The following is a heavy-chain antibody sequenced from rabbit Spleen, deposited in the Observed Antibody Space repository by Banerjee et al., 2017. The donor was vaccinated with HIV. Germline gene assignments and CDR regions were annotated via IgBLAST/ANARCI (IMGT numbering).Heavy chain of an antibody. D-gene: IGHD1-1*01. V-gene: IGHV1S45*01. Sequence: QEQLEESGEGLVRPGGTLTLTCKASGIDLSTDAYMCWVRQAPGEGLELITCIYGGSGGTTYYASWAEGRFTISKTSSTTVTLQMTSLTAADTATYFCARDTSSSFSSYGMDLWGPGTLVTVS. CDR1: GIDLSTDAY. CDR3: ARDTSSSFSSYGMDL. J-gene: IGHJ6*01. CDR2: IYGGSGGTT.